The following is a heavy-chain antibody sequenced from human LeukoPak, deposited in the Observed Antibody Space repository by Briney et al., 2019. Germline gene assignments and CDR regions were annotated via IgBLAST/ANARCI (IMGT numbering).Heavy chain of an antibody. D-gene: IGHD3-16*01. J-gene: IGHJ5*02. V-gene: IGHV4-59*01. CDR1: GGSISSYY. CDR2: IYYSGST. Sequence: SETLSLTCTVSGGSISSYYWSWIRQPPGKGLEWIGYIYYSGSTNYNPSLKSRVTISVDTSKNRFSLKLSSVTAADTAVYYCARADDSNWFDPWGQGTLVTVSP. CDR3: ARADDSNWFDP.